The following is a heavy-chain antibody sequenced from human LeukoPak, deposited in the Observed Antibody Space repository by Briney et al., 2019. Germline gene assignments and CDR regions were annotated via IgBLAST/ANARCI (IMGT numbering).Heavy chain of an antibody. CDR3: AKTSGYCSGGSCYRSVDYYYYYMDV. J-gene: IGHJ6*03. CDR2: ISGSGGST. CDR1: GFTFSSYA. D-gene: IGHD2-15*01. V-gene: IGHV3-23*01. Sequence: GGSLRLSCAASGFTFSSYAMSWVRQAPGKGLEWVSAISGSGGSTYYADSAKGRFTISRDNSKNTLYLQMNSLRAEDTAVYYCAKTSGYCSGGSCYRSVDYYYYYMDVWGKGTTVTVSS.